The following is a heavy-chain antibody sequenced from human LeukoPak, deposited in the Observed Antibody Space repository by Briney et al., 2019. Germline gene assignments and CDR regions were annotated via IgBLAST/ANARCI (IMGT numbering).Heavy chain of an antibody. J-gene: IGHJ4*02. CDR2: ISYDGSNK. Sequence: GGSLRLSCAASGFTFSSYGMHWVRQAPGKGLKWVAVISYDGSNKYYADSVKGRFTISRDNSKNTLYLQMNSLRAEDTAVYYCAKDQTMIVEYYFDYWGQGTLVTVSS. D-gene: IGHD3-22*01. V-gene: IGHV3-30*18. CDR3: AKDQTMIVEYYFDY. CDR1: GFTFSSYG.